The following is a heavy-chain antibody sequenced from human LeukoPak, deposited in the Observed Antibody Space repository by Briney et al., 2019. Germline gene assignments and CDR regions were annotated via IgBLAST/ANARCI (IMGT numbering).Heavy chain of an antibody. CDR3: AKDGPYYYYYYMDV. CDR1: GFTFSSYG. Sequence: PGGSLRLSCAASGFTFSSYGMSWVRQAPGKGLEWVSAISGSGGSTYYADSVKGRFTISRDNSKNTLYLQMNSLRAEDTAVYYCAKDGPYYYYYYMDVWGKGTTVTISS. V-gene: IGHV3-23*01. J-gene: IGHJ6*03. CDR2: ISGSGGST.